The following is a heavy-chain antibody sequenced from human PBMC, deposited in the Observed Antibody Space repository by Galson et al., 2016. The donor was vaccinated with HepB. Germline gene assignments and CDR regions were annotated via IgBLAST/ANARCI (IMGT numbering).Heavy chain of an antibody. D-gene: IGHD5-12*01. CDR2: ISSSGNT. CDR3: ARDAVDSQCVGCNSYYRGMDV. V-gene: IGHV4-31*03. J-gene: IGHJ6*02. CDR1: GGSISSGGYY. Sequence: TLSLTCTVSGGSISSGGYYWRWIRQYPGKGLECIGHISSSGNTFYNPSLKSRISISIDASKSQFSLMLASVIAADTAVYYCARDAVDSQCVGCNSYYRGMDVWGRGTTVTVSS.